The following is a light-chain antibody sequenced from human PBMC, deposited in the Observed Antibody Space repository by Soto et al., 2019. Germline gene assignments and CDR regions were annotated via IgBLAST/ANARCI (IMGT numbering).Light chain of an antibody. V-gene: IGLV1-51*01. CDR2: DNN. CDR3: GTWDTSLSAWV. Sequence: QSVLTQPPSVSAAPGQKVTISCSGSSSNIAKNYVSWYQQLPGTAPKLLIYDNNERPSGIPDRFSGSKSGTSATLGITGLQTGDEADYYCGTWDTSLSAWVFGGGTKVTVL. CDR1: SSNIAKNY. J-gene: IGLJ3*02.